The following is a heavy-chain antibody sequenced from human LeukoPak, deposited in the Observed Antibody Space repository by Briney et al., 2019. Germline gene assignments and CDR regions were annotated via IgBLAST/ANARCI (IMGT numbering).Heavy chain of an antibody. J-gene: IGHJ5*02. D-gene: IGHD2-2*01. V-gene: IGHV4-38-2*02. CDR1: GYSISSGYY. Sequence: PSETLSLTCTVSGYSISSGYYWGWIRQPPGKALEWIGYIYYSGSAYYNPSLKSRVDISFDTSKNQFSLRMTSVTAADSAIYFCARIRISSTSQNYFDPWGQGTLVTVSS. CDR3: ARIRISSTSQNYFDP. CDR2: IYYSGSA.